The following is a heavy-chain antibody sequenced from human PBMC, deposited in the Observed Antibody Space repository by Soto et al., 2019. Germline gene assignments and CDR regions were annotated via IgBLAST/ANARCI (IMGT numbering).Heavy chain of an antibody. CDR1: GYTFTSYG. D-gene: IGHD1-26*01. Sequence: ASVNVSGKASGYTFTSYGISCVRQAPGQGLEWMGWISAYNGNTNYAQKLQGRVTMTTDTSTSTAYMELRSLRSDDTPLSYCARESGSYYFDYWGQGTLVTVSS. V-gene: IGHV1-18*01. CDR2: ISAYNGNT. J-gene: IGHJ4*02. CDR3: ARESGSYYFDY.